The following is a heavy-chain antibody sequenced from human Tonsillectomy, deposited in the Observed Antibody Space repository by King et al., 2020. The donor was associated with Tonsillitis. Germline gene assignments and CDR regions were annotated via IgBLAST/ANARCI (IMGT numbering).Heavy chain of an antibody. CDR2: ISTSGSYV. J-gene: IGHJ5*02. CDR3: ASSLYDFWSGGWFDP. CDR1: GFTFSSYS. V-gene: IGHV3-21*01. Sequence: VQLVESGGGLVKPGGSLRLSCAASGFTFSSYSMNWVRQAPGKGLEWVSSISTSGSYVYYADSVKGRFTISRDNAKNALYLQMNCLRAEDTAVYYCASSLYDFWSGGWFDPWGQGTLVTVSS. D-gene: IGHD3-3*01.